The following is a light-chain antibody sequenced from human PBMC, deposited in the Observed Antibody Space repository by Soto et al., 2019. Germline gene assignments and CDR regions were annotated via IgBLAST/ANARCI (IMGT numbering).Light chain of an antibody. CDR2: KAS. V-gene: IGKV1-5*03. CDR1: QTISSW. CDR3: QHHHSYSAA. J-gene: IGKJ1*01. Sequence: DIQMTQSPSTLSGSVGDRVTITCRASQTISSWLAWYQQKPGKAPKLLIYKASTLKSGVPSRFSGSGSGTEFTLTVSSLQTDDFATHSCQHHHSYSAACGQGTKVDI.